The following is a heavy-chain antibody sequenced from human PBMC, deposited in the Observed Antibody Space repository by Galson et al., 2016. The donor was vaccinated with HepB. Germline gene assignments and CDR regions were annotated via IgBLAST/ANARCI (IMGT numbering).Heavy chain of an antibody. J-gene: IGHJ4*02. CDR3: AKARYYESRSYHSAGED. CDR1: GFSFRNYA. V-gene: IGHV3-23*01. CDR2: ISGDATNT. D-gene: IGHD3-22*01. Sequence: SLRLSCAASGFSFRNYAMNWVRQAPGKGLEWVSAISGDATNTYYADSVKGRFTISRDNSKNTVYLQMNSLRFEDTATYYCAKARYYESRSYHSAGEDWGQGILVVVSS.